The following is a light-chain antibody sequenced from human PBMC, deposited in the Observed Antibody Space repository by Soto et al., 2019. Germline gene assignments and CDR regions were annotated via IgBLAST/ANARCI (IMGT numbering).Light chain of an antibody. Sequence: DMQMTQSPSSLSASVGDIVTITCRSGQTVTDYLNWYQHKPGKAPKLLIYSASTLQSGVPSRFSGSGSGTDFTLTITSLHPEDFGTYYCHQTYSPPQRFGQGTKVDI. J-gene: IGKJ1*01. V-gene: IGKV1-39*01. CDR1: QTVTDY. CDR3: HQTYSPPQR. CDR2: SAS.